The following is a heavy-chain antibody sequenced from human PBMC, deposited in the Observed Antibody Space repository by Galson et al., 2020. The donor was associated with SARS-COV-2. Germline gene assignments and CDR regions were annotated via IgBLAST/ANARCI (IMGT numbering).Heavy chain of an antibody. CDR2: ISYDGSDS. CDR3: AKGEVGWFKEAIGS. CDR1: GFTFSTYA. V-gene: IGHV3-30*04. J-gene: IGHJ4*02. Sequence: GGSLRLSFAASGFTFSTYAMHWVRQAPGKGLEWVALISYDGSDSYYADSVKGRFTISRDNSKDTLYLQLNSLRLEDTAMYFCAKGEVGWFKEAIGSWGRGARVNVS. D-gene: IGHD3-10*01.